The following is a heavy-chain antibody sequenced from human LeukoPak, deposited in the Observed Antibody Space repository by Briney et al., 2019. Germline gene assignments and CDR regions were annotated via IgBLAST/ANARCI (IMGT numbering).Heavy chain of an antibody. CDR3: ATHSSSKNYYYYGMDV. J-gene: IGHJ6*02. CDR2: SSGSGGST. Sequence: GGSLRLSCAASGFTFRSYAMSWVRQAPGKGLEWVSASSGSGGSTYYADSVKGRFTISRDNSKNTLYLQMNSLRAEDTAVYYCATHSSSKNYYYYGMDVWGQGTTVTVSS. CDR1: GFTFRSYA. D-gene: IGHD6-13*01. V-gene: IGHV3-23*01.